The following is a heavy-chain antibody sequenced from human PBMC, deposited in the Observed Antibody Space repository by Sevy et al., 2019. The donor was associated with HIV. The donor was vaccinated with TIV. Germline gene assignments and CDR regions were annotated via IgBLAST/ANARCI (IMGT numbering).Heavy chain of an antibody. J-gene: IGHJ5*02. CDR3: ARQGSSWTFDP. Sequence: GGSLRLSCAASGFDFSSYPMHWVRQAPGKGLEWVSVIAYDESTKYYVDSVRGRFTISRDNSKNTLYLQMNSLREEDTGVYYCARQGSSWTFDPWGQGTLVTVSS. CDR1: GFDFSSYP. V-gene: IGHV3-30-3*01. CDR2: IAYDESTK. D-gene: IGHD6-13*01.